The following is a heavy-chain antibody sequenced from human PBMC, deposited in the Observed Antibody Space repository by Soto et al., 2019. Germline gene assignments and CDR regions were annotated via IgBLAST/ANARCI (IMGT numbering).Heavy chain of an antibody. CDR2: IAVGGET. V-gene: IGHV3-13*01. Sequence: EVQLVESGGGLAQPGGSLRLSCAASGFTISRYDMHWVRQVTGKGLEWVSAIAVGGETYQPGFAKGRFTISRDDVRNSVYLQMNSLTAGDTAVYFCVREYCSGGTCTGLSYVDVWGKGTTVTVS. D-gene: IGHD2-15*01. J-gene: IGHJ6*03. CDR1: GFTISRYD. CDR3: VREYCSGGTCTGLSYVDV.